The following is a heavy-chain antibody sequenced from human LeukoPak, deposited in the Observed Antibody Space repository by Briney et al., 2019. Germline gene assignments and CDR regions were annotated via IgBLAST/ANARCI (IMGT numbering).Heavy chain of an antibody. D-gene: IGHD3-10*01. Sequence: GGSLRLSCAASGLTFSSYAMSWVRQAPGKGLEWVAVISYDGSNKYYADSVKGRFTISRDNSKNTLYLQMNSLRAEDTAVYYCATSMVRGVIRSLDYWGQGTLVTVSS. CDR1: GLTFSSYA. CDR3: ATSMVRGVIRSLDY. V-gene: IGHV3-30-3*01. J-gene: IGHJ4*02. CDR2: ISYDGSNK.